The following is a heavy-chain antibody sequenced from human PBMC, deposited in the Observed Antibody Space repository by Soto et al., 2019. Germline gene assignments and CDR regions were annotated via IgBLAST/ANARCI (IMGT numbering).Heavy chain of an antibody. Sequence: ASVKVSCKASGYSFTSYGISWARQAPGQGLEWMGWISAYNGNTNYAQKLQGRVTMTTDTSTSTAYMELSSLRSEDTAVYYCARDSVVVVAATWGQGTLVTVSS. J-gene: IGHJ5*02. D-gene: IGHD2-15*01. V-gene: IGHV1-18*01. CDR2: ISAYNGNT. CDR1: GYSFTSYG. CDR3: ARDSVVVVAAT.